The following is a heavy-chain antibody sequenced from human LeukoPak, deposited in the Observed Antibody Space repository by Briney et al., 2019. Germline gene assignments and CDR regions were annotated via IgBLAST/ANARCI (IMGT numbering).Heavy chain of an antibody. CDR3: ARAGPLMVRGVIEVYNWFDP. V-gene: IGHV1-2*04. Sequence: ASVTVSCKASGYTFTGYYTHWVRQAPGQGLEWMGWINPNSGGTNYAQKFQGWVTMTRDTSISTAYMELSRLRSDDTAVYYCARAGPLMVRGVIEVYNWFDPWGQGTLVTVSS. J-gene: IGHJ5*02. D-gene: IGHD3-10*01. CDR2: INPNSGGT. CDR1: GYTFTGYY.